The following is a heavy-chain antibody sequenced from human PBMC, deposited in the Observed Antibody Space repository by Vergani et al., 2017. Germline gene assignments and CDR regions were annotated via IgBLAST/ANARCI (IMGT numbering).Heavy chain of an antibody. CDR3: AKGSIAAAGTGY. CDR2: IWYDGSNK. CDR1: GFTFSSYG. Sequence: VQLVESGGGLVQPGGSLKLSCAASGFTFSSYGMHWVRQAPGKGLEWVAVIWYDGSNKYYADSVKGRFTISRDNSKNTLYLQMNSLRAEDTAVYYCAKGSIAAAGTGYWGQGTLVTVSS. J-gene: IGHJ4*02. D-gene: IGHD6-13*01. V-gene: IGHV3-30*02.